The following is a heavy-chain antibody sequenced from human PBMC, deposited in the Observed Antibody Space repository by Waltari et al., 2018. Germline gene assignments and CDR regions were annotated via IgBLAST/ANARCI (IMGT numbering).Heavy chain of an antibody. V-gene: IGHV4-38-2*02. J-gene: IGHJ4*02. CDR2: IYHSGST. Sequence: QVQLQESGPGLVKPSETLSLTCAVSGYSISSGYYWGWIRQPPGKGLEWIGSIYHSGSTYYNPPLKSRVTISVDTSKNQFSLKLSSVTAADTAVYYCARDPIAAAGTDYWGQGTLVTVSS. CDR3: ARDPIAAAGTDY. CDR1: GYSISSGYY. D-gene: IGHD6-13*01.